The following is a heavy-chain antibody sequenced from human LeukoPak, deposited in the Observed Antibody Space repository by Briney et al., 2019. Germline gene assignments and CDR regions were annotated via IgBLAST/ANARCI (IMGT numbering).Heavy chain of an antibody. J-gene: IGHJ4*02. CDR3: ARAGPGSGSYNFDY. D-gene: IGHD1-26*01. Sequence: GGSLRLSCAASGFTFSRYAMSWVRQTPGKGLEWVAATSSSDSGKYHADSVRGRFTISRDNSKNTVYLQMNSLRAEDAAVYYCARAGPGSGSYNFDYWGQGTLVTVSS. CDR2: TSSSDSGK. V-gene: IGHV3-23*01. CDR1: GFTFSRYA.